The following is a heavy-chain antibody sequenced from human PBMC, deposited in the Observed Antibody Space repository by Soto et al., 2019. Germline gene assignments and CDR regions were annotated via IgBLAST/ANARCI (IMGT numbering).Heavy chain of an antibody. J-gene: IGHJ4*02. Sequence: SETLSLTCTVSGGSISSYYWSWIRQPPGKGLEWIGYIYYSGSTNYNPSLKSRVTISVDTSKNQFSLKLSSVTAADTAVYYCARDPGYCSGGSCYQIEYWGQGTLVTVSS. CDR1: GGSISSYY. D-gene: IGHD2-15*01. CDR3: ARDPGYCSGGSCYQIEY. CDR2: IYYSGST. V-gene: IGHV4-59*01.